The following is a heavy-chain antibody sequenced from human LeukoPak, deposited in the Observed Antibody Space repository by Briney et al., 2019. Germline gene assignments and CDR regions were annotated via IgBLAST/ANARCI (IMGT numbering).Heavy chain of an antibody. V-gene: IGHV3-33*01. D-gene: IGHD2-8*01. CDR3: AREGCTNGVCYPYFDY. J-gene: IGHJ4*02. Sequence: GGSLRLSCAASGFTFSSYGMHWVRQAPGKGLEWVAVIWYDGSNKYYADSVKGRLTISRDNSKNTLYLQMNSLRAEDTAVYYCAREGCTNGVCYPYFDYWGQGTLVTVSS. CDR2: IWYDGSNK. CDR1: GFTFSSYG.